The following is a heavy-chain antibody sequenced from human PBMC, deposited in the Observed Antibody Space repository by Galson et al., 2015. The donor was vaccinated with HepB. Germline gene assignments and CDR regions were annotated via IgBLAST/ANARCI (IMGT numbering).Heavy chain of an antibody. V-gene: IGHV3-33*01. D-gene: IGHD6-13*01. CDR3: ARGGPLLAAANIHFFDN. Sequence: SLRLSCAASGFTFSDYGMHWVRQTPGKGLEWVAVIWYDGSNEYYADSVRGRFTISRDNSKNTLFLQMNSLRAEDTAVYYCARGGPLLAAANIHFFDNWGQGTLVTVSS. CDR2: IWYDGSNE. J-gene: IGHJ4*02. CDR1: GFTFSDYG.